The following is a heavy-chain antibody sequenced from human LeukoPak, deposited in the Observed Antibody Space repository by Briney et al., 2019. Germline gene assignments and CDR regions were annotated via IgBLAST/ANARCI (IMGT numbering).Heavy chain of an antibody. J-gene: IGHJ5*02. CDR3: ARVLEYYYDSSGSNWFDP. CDR1: GGSISSGGYY. D-gene: IGHD3-22*01. V-gene: IGHV4-30-2*01. Sequence: SQTLSLTCTVSGGSISSGGYYWSWIRQPPGKGLEWIGYIYHSGSTYYNPSLKSRVTISVDRSKNQFSLKLSSVTAADTAVYYCARVLEYYYDSSGSNWFDPWGQGTLVTVSS. CDR2: IYHSGST.